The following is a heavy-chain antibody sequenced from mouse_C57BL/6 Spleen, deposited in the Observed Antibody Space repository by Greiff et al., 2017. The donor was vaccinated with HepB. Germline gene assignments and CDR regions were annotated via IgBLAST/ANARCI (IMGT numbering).Heavy chain of an antibody. V-gene: IGHV1-52*01. CDR1: GYTFTSYW. CDR3: ARGHALEGPWFAY. Sequence: VQLQQPGAELVRPGSSVKLSCKASGYTFTSYWMHWVKQRPIQGLEWIGNIDPSDSETHYNQKFKDKATLTVDKSSSTAYMQLSSLTSEDSAVYYCARGHALEGPWFAYWGQGTLVTVSA. CDR2: IDPSDSET. J-gene: IGHJ3*01. D-gene: IGHD2-10*02.